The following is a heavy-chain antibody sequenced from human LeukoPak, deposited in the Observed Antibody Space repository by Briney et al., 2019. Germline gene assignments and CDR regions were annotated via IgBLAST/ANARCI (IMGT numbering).Heavy chain of an antibody. CDR2: IWYDGSNK. V-gene: IGHV3-33*01. Sequence: GGSLRLSCAASGFTFSSYGMHWVRQAPGKGLEWVAVIWYDGSNKYYADSVKGRFTISRDNSKNTLYLQMNSLRAEDTAVYYCASQESYGSGLEYWGQGTLVTVSS. J-gene: IGHJ4*02. CDR1: GFTFSSYG. D-gene: IGHD6-19*01. CDR3: ASQESYGSGLEY.